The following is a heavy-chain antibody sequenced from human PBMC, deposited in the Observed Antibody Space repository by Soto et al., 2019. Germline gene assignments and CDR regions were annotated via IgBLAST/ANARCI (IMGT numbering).Heavy chain of an antibody. CDR3: ARGVGATTRYYYYYGMDV. J-gene: IGHJ6*02. V-gene: IGHV4-30-2*01. CDR1: GGSISSGGYS. CDR2: IYHSGST. D-gene: IGHD1-26*01. Sequence: SETLSLTCAVSGGSISSGGYSWSWIRQPPGKGLEWIGYIYHSGSTYYNPSLKSRVTISVDRSKNQFSLKLSSVTAADTAVYNCARGVGATTRYYYYYGMDVWGQGTTVTVSS.